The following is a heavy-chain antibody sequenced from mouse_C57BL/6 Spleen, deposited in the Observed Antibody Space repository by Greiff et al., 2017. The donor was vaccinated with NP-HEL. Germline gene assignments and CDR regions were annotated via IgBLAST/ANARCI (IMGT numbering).Heavy chain of an antibody. V-gene: IGHV1-26*01. Sequence: EVQLHQSGPELVKPGASVKISCKASGYTFTDYYMNWVKQSHGKSLEWIGDINPNNGGTSYNQKFKGKATLTVDKSSSTAYMELRSLTSEDSAVYYCARDYGTYLDYWGQGTTLTVSS. CDR1: GYTFTDYY. CDR3: ARDYGTYLDY. D-gene: IGHD1-1*01. J-gene: IGHJ2*01. CDR2: INPNNGGT.